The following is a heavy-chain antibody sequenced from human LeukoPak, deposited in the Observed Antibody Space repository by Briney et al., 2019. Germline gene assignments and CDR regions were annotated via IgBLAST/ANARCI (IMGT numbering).Heavy chain of an antibody. CDR2: ISSSGSTI. J-gene: IGHJ4*02. CDR3: ARGRGLLCPY. CDR1: GFTFSSYE. V-gene: IGHV3-48*03. D-gene: IGHD3-10*02. Sequence: GGSLRLSCAASGFTFSSYEMNWVRQAPGKGLEWVSYISSSGSTIYYADSVKGRFTISRDNSKNTLYLQMNSLRAEDTAVYYCARGRGLLCPYWGQGTLVTVSS.